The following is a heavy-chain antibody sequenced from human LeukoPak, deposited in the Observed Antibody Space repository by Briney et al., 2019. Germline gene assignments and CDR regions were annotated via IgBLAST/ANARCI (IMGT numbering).Heavy chain of an antibody. CDR1: GFTFSNYA. Sequence: PGGSLRLSCTASGFTFSNYAMTWVRQAPGKGLEWVSAISRSGVHTYYADSVKGRFTVSRDSSRDTLYLQMNSVRPDDTAVYYCAKDHSDSGRAFEYWGRGTVVTVSS. D-gene: IGHD1-26*01. V-gene: IGHV3-23*01. CDR3: AKDHSDSGRAFEY. CDR2: ISRSGVHT. J-gene: IGHJ4*02.